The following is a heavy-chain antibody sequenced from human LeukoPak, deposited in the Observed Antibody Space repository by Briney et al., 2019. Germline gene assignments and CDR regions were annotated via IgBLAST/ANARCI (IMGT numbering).Heavy chain of an antibody. D-gene: IGHD3-22*01. V-gene: IGHV4-39*07. Sequence: PSETLSLTCTVSGGSISTSNYYWGWIRQPPGKGLEWIGNIFYSGSTYYSPSLKSRVTISVDTSKNQFSLDLTSVTAADTAVYCCATYSDITGSFDYWGQGTLVTVSS. CDR2: IFYSGST. CDR1: GGSISTSNYY. CDR3: ATYSDITGSFDY. J-gene: IGHJ4*02.